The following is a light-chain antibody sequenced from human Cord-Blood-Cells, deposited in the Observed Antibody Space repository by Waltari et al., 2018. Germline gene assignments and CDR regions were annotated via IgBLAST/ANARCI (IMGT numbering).Light chain of an antibody. CDR2: EVS. V-gene: IGLV2-8*01. CDR3: SSYAGSNNLV. J-gene: IGLJ3*02. Sequence: QSALTQPPSASGSPGQSVTISCTGTSSDVGGYNYVSWYQQHPGKAPKLMIYEVSKRTSGCPARFSCSKSGHTASLTVSGLQAEDEADYYCSSYAGSNNLVFGGGTKLTVL. CDR1: SSDVGGYNY.